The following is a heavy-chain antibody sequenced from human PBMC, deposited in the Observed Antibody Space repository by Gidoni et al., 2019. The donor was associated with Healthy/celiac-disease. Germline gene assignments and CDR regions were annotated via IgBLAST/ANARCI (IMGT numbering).Heavy chain of an antibody. CDR2: IYYSGST. CDR1: GGSVSSGSYY. J-gene: IGHJ6*02. CDR3: ATGIWFGELFPRGYYYYGMDV. V-gene: IGHV4-61*01. Sequence: QVQLQESGPGLVKPSETLSLTCTVSGGSVSSGSYYWSWIRQPPGKGLEWIGYIYYSGSTNYNPSLKSRVTISVDTSKNQFSLKLSSVTAADTAVYYCATGIWFGELFPRGYYYYGMDVWGQGTTVTVSS. D-gene: IGHD3-10*01.